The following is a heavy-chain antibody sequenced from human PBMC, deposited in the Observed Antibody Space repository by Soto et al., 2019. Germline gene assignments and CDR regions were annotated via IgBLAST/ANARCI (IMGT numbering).Heavy chain of an antibody. V-gene: IGHV1-69*02. CDR3: EMEYCSSTSCYRDY. J-gene: IGHJ4*02. Sequence: QVQLVQSGAEVKKPGSSVKVSCKASGGTFSSYTISWVRQAPGQGLEWMGRIIPILGIANYAQKFQGRVTTTADKSTSTAYMELSSLRSEDTAVYYCEMEYCSSTSCYRDYWGQGTLVTVSS. CDR1: GGTFSSYT. CDR2: IIPILGIA. D-gene: IGHD2-2*02.